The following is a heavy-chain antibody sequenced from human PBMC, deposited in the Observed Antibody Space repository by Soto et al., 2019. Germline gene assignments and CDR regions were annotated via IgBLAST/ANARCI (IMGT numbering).Heavy chain of an antibody. D-gene: IGHD6-13*01. V-gene: IGHV1-69*13. CDR2: IIPIFGTA. J-gene: IGHJ5*02. CDR1: GGTFSSYA. CDR3: SSHRRSWYSCFDT. Sequence: SVKVSCKASGGTFSSYAISWVRQAPGQGLEWMGGIIPIFGTANYAQKFQGRVTITADESTSTAYMELSSLRSEDTAVYYCSSHRRSWYSCFDTWGQGTLVTVSS.